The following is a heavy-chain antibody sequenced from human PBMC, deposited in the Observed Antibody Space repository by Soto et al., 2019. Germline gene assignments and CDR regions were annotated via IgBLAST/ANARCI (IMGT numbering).Heavy chain of an antibody. CDR2: IYYSGST. CDR3: VGGSTISPDY. Sequence: TLSLTCTVSGGSISSGGYYWSWIRQHPGKGLEWIGYIYYSGSTYYNPSLKSRVTISVDTSKNQFSLKLSSVTAADTAVYYCVGGSTISPDYWGQGTLVAVSS. J-gene: IGHJ4*02. V-gene: IGHV4-31*03. D-gene: IGHD3-3*01. CDR1: GGSISSGGYY.